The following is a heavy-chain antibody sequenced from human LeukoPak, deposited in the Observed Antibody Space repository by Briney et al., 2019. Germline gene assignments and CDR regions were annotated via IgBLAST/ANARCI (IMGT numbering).Heavy chain of an antibody. Sequence: ASVKVSCKASGYTFTGYYMHWVRQAPGQGLEWMGRINPNSGGTNYAQKFQGRVTMTRDTSISTAYMELSRLRSDDTAVYYCARASQRVMIPAHRGQGTLVTVSS. CDR2: INPNSGGT. J-gene: IGHJ4*02. CDR1: GYTFTGYY. D-gene: IGHD3-16*01. CDR3: ARASQRVMIPAH. V-gene: IGHV1-2*06.